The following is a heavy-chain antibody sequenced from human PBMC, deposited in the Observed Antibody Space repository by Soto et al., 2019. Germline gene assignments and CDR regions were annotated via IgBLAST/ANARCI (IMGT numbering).Heavy chain of an antibody. V-gene: IGHV3-66*01. CDR2: IYSGGST. J-gene: IGHJ5*02. CDR1: GYTVSSNY. D-gene: IGHD6-13*01. CDR3: ARSLIAAAGTLSPGYNWFDP. Sequence: EVQLVESGGGLVQPGGTLRLSCAASGYTVSSNYMSWVHQARGKEMEWVSVIYSGGSTYYADSVKDRFTISRDNSKNTLYLQMNSLRAEDTAVYYCARSLIAAAGTLSPGYNWFDPWGQGTLVTVSS.